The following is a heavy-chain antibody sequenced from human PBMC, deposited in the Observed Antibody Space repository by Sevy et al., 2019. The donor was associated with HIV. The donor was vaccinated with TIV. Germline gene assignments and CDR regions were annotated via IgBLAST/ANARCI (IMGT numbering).Heavy chain of an antibody. Sequence: ASVKVSCKASGGTFISYSISWVRQAPGQGLEWMGGIIPIFGTATYAQKFQGRVTLTADESTSTAYMELSSLRSEDTAVYYCARGVTIFGVVINWFDPWGQGTLVTVSS. CDR2: IIPIFGTA. D-gene: IGHD3-3*01. CDR1: GGTFISYS. CDR3: ARGVTIFGVVINWFDP. V-gene: IGHV1-69*13. J-gene: IGHJ5*02.